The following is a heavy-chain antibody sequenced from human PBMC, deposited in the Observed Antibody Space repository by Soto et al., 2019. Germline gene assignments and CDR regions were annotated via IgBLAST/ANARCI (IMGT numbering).Heavy chain of an antibody. V-gene: IGHV4-31*03. J-gene: IGHJ4*02. CDR3: AKVAVPGMSY. CDR1: GGSLSRGGYY. CDR2: IYETGAT. Sequence: QVQLQESGPGLVKPSQTLSLTCSVSGGSLSRGGYYWSWIRQHPGKGLEYIGYIYETGATYYNPSLKSRVTISGDTSKNQFSLKLSSVTAADTAVYYCAKVAVPGMSYWGQGTLVTVSS.